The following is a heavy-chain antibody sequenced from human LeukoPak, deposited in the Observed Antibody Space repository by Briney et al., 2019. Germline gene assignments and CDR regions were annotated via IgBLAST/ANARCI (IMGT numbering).Heavy chain of an antibody. CDR1: GYTFTGHY. D-gene: IGHD5-12*01. Sequence: ASVKVSCKASGYTFTGHYIHWVRQAPGQGLEWMGWINPNSGGTNYAQKLQGRVTMTTDTSTSTAYMELRSLRSDDTAVYYCAREYSGYDYVSDYYYYYMDVWGKGTTVTISS. V-gene: IGHV1-2*02. J-gene: IGHJ6*03. CDR3: AREYSGYDYVSDYYYYYMDV. CDR2: INPNSGGT.